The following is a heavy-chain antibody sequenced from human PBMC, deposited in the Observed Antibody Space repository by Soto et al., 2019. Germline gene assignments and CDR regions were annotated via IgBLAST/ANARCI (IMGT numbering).Heavy chain of an antibody. V-gene: IGHV4-31*03. CDR2: IYYSGST. CDR1: GGSVSIAGYY. CDR3: ARDAGYNKFDY. Sequence: SETLSLTCTVSGGSVSIAGYYWTWIRQHPGKGLEWIGYIYYSGSTYYNPSLKSRVTISLDTSKNQFSLKLSSVTAADTAVYYCARDAGYNKFDYWGQGTRVTVS. J-gene: IGHJ4*02. D-gene: IGHD5-12*01.